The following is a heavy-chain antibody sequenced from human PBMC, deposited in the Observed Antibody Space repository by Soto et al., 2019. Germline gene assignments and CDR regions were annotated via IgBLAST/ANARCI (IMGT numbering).Heavy chain of an antibody. Sequence: PSQTLSLTCAIFGDSVSSKSVAWNWIRQSPSRGLEWLGRTYYRSKWYDDYAVSVKSRITINPDTSKNQFSLQLNSVTPEDTAVYYCARDIWLDVNGREVYYYYGMDVWGQGTTVTVSS. J-gene: IGHJ6*02. D-gene: IGHD3-10*01. V-gene: IGHV6-1*01. CDR2: TYYRSKWYD. CDR1: GDSVSSKSVA. CDR3: ARDIWLDVNGREVYYYYGMDV.